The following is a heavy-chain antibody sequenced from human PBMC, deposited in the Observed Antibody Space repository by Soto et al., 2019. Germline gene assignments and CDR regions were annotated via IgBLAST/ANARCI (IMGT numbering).Heavy chain of an antibody. Sequence: QVQLVQSGAEVKKPGASVKVSCKASGYTFTSYDINWVRQATGQGFEWMGWMNPNSGDTGYAQKFQGRVTMTRNTSISTAYMELSSLRSEDTAVYYCARGQVAVAGDYYFDYWGQGTLVTVSS. D-gene: IGHD6-19*01. CDR3: ARGQVAVAGDYYFDY. CDR1: GYTFTSYD. V-gene: IGHV1-8*01. CDR2: MNPNSGDT. J-gene: IGHJ4*02.